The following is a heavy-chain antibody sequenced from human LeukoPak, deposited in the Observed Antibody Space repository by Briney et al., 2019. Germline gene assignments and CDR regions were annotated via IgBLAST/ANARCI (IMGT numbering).Heavy chain of an antibody. CDR2: IYSGGST. D-gene: IGHD2-21*02. J-gene: IGHJ4*02. V-gene: IGHV3-66*01. Sequence: GGSLRLSCAASGFTFSDAWMSWVRQAPGKGLEWVSVIYSGGSTYYADSVKGRFTISRDNSKNTLYLQMNSLRAEDTAVYYCARDPRCGGDCQSGGFDYWGQGTLVTVSS. CDR3: ARDPRCGGDCQSGGFDY. CDR1: GFTFSDAW.